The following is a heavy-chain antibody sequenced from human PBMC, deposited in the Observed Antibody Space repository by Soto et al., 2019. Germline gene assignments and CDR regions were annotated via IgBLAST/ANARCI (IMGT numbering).Heavy chain of an antibody. J-gene: IGHJ6*02. CDR2: IFHSGST. CDR1: GYSISSGYY. CDR3: ARGRDSNYYYGLDV. V-gene: IGHV4-38-2*01. Sequence: EILSLTWADAGYSISSGYYWGWIRQPPGKGLEWVGSIFHSGSTYYNPSLKRRITISIDTSENQFSLRLSSVTAADTAVYYCARGRDSNYYYGLDVWGQGTTVTVSS. D-gene: IGHD4-4*01.